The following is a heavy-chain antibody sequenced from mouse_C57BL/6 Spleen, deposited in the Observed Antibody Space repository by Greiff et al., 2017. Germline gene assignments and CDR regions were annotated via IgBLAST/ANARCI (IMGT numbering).Heavy chain of an antibody. CDR1: GFTFSSYA. Sequence: EVKLVESGGGLVKPGGSLKLSCAASGFTFSSYAMSWVRQTPEKRLEWVATISDGGSYTYYPDNVKGRFTISRDNAKNNLYLQMSHLKSEDTAMYYCARTLHYYYGSSYYFDYRGQGTTLTVSS. V-gene: IGHV5-4*03. D-gene: IGHD1-1*01. CDR3: ARTLHYYYGSSYYFDY. J-gene: IGHJ2*01. CDR2: ISDGGSYT.